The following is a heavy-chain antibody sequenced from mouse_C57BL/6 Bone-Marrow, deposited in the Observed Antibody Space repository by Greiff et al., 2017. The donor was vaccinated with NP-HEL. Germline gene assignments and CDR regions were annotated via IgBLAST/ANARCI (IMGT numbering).Heavy chain of an antibody. CDR2: INPNNGGT. J-gene: IGHJ2*01. CDR3: ARGGLRQDFDY. D-gene: IGHD2-4*01. Sequence: EVQLQQSGPELVKPGASVKISCKASGYTFTDYYMNWVKQSPGKSLEWIGDINPNNGGTSYNQKFKGKATLTVDKSSRTAYMELRSLTSEDSAVYYCARGGLRQDFDYWGKGTTLTVSS. V-gene: IGHV1-26*01. CDR1: GYTFTDYY.